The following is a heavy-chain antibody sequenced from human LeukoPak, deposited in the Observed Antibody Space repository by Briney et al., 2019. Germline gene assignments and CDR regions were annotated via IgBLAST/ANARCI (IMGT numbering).Heavy chain of an antibody. J-gene: IGHJ4*02. CDR1: GFTFSSYA. CDR3: AKGRRGYCSSTSCYAGGYFDY. V-gene: IGHV3-23*01. Sequence: GGSLRLSCAASGFTFSSYAMSWVRHAPGKGLECVSAISCSGGSTYSADSLKGRFTISRDNSKNTLYLQMNSLRAEDTAVYYCAKGRRGYCSSTSCYAGGYFDYWGQGTLVTVSS. D-gene: IGHD2-2*01. CDR2: ISCSGGST.